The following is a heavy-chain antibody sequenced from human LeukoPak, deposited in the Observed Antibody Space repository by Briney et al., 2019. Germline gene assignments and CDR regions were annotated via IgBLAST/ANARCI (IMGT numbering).Heavy chain of an antibody. Sequence: SETLSLTCTVSGGSISSYYWSWIRQPPGKGLEWIGYIYYSGSTNYNPSLKSRVTISVDTSKNQFSLKLSSVTAADTAVYYCARVVNRGYSYAPYSDYWGQGTLVTVSS. D-gene: IGHD5-18*01. J-gene: IGHJ4*02. CDR3: ARVVNRGYSYAPYSDY. CDR2: IYYSGST. CDR1: GGSISSYY. V-gene: IGHV4-59*01.